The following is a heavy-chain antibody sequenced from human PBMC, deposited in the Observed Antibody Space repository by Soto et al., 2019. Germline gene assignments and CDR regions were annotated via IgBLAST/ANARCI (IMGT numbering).Heavy chain of an antibody. CDR1: GYTFPGNY. CDR2: INPSGGST. V-gene: IGHV1-46*01. D-gene: IGHD3-3*01. CDR3: ARDPRQTYYDFWSGYYDY. J-gene: IGHJ4*02. Sequence: GASVKVSCKASGYTFPGNYMHWVRQAPGQGLEWMGIINPSGGSTSYAQKFQGRVTMTRDTSTSTVYMELSSLRSEDTAVYYCARDPRQTYYDFWSGYYDYWGQGTLVTVSS.